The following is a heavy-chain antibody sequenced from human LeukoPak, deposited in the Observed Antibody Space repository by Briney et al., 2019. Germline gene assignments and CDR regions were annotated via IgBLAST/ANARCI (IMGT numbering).Heavy chain of an antibody. J-gene: IGHJ4*02. CDR2: INHSGST. Sequence: SETLSLTCAVYGGSFSGYYWSWIRQPPGKGLEWIGEINHSGSTNYNPSLKSRVTISVDTSKNQFSLKPSSVTAADTAVYYCARHTYSYGYYFDYWGQGTLVTVPS. CDR1: GGSFSGYY. CDR3: ARHTYSYGYYFDY. D-gene: IGHD5-18*01. V-gene: IGHV4-34*01.